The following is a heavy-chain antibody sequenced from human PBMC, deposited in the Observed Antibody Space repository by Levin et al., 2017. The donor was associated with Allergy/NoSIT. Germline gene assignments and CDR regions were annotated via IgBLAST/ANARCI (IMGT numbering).Heavy chain of an antibody. CDR1: GDSISRGFYY. CDR2: IYVTGST. D-gene: IGHD5-12*01. Sequence: SQTLSLTCSVSGDSISRGFYYWRWIRQPAGEGLEWIGRIYVTGSTTYSPSLKSRVTISLDRAKDQVSLKINFVTAADTAVYYCARDLEGFRGYEPYCYMDVWGKGTTVTVSS. V-gene: IGHV4-61*02. CDR3: ARDLEGFRGYEPYCYMDV. J-gene: IGHJ6*03.